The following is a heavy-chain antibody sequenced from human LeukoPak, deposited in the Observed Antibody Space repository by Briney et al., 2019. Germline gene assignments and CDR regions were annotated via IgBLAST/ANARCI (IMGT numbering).Heavy chain of an antibody. D-gene: IGHD3-22*01. V-gene: IGHV4-34*01. J-gene: IGHJ5*02. CDR1: GGSFTGYY. Sequence: SETLSLTCAVYGGSFTGYYWSWIRQPPGKGLEWIGEINHSGSTNYNPSLKSRVTISVDTSKNQFSLKLSSVTAADTAVYYCARAHYYDSREKYWFDPWGQGTLVTVSS. CDR3: ARAHYYDSREKYWFDP. CDR2: INHSGST.